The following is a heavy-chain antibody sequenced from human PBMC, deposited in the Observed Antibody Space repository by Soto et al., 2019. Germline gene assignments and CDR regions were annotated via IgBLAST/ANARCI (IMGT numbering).Heavy chain of an antibody. D-gene: IGHD2-15*01. J-gene: IGHJ6*03. V-gene: IGHV3-66*01. CDR2: IYSGGST. Sequence: GGSLRLSCAASGFTVSSNYMSWVRQAPGKGLEWGSVIYSGGSTYYADSVKGRFTISRDNSKNTLYFQMNSLRAEDTAVYYCAREKGVVMVAASPSPLYYYYYMDVWGKGTTVTVSS. CDR1: GFTVSSNY. CDR3: AREKGVVMVAASPSPLYYYYYMDV.